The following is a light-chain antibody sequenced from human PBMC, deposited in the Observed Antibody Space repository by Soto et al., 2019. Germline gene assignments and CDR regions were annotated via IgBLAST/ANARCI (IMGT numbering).Light chain of an antibody. Sequence: DIVMTQSPDSLAVSLGERATINCKSSQSILLSSNNKNYLGWYQQKAGQPPKLLIYWASTRESGVPDRFSGSGSGTDFTLTISSLQAEDVAVYYCQQYYSLPLTFGGGTKVEIK. J-gene: IGKJ4*01. CDR3: QQYYSLPLT. V-gene: IGKV4-1*01. CDR2: WAS. CDR1: QSILLSSNNKNY.